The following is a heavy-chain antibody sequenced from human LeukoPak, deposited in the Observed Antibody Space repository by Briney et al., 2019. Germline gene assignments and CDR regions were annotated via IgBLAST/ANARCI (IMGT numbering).Heavy chain of an antibody. Sequence: SETLSLTCAVYGGSFSGYYWSWIRQPPGKGLEWIGEINHSGSTNYNPSLKSRVTISVDTSKSQSSLKLSSVTAADTAVYYCARRLGYSSSSDFDYWGQGTLVTVSS. V-gene: IGHV4-34*01. D-gene: IGHD6-13*01. CDR3: ARRLGYSSSSDFDY. CDR2: INHSGST. CDR1: GGSFSGYY. J-gene: IGHJ4*02.